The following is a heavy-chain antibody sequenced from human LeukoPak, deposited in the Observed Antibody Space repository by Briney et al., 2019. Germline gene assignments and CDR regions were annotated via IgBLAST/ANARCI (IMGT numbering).Heavy chain of an antibody. J-gene: IGHJ3*02. Sequence: SETLSLTCTVSGGSISSYYWSWIRQPPGKGLEWIGYIYTSGSTNYNPSLKSRVTISVDTSKNQFSLKLSSVTAADTAVYYCARLVDYYDSSGYYNYDAFGIWGQGTMVTVSS. CDR1: GGSISSYY. CDR2: IYTSGST. CDR3: ARLVDYYDSSGYYNYDAFGI. D-gene: IGHD3-22*01. V-gene: IGHV4-4*09.